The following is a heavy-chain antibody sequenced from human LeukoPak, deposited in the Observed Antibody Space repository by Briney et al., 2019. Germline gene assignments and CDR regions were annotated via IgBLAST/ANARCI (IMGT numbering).Heavy chain of an antibody. D-gene: IGHD2-21*02. V-gene: IGHV3-7*01. CDR2: IKQDGSEK. CDR3: ARTSAYCGGDCPSVFDY. Sequence: GGSLRLSCAASGFTFSSYWMSWFRQAPGKGLEWVANIKQDGSEKYYVDSVKGRFTISRDNAKNSLYLQMNSLRAEDTAVYYCARTSAYCGGDCPSVFDYWGQGTLVTVSS. CDR1: GFTFSSYW. J-gene: IGHJ4*02.